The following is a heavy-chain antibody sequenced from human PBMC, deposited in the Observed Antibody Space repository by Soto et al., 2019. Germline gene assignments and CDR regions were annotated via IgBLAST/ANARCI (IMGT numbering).Heavy chain of an antibody. Sequence: TGGSLRLSCAASGFTVSSNYMSWVRQAPGKGLEWVSVIYSGGSTYYADSVKGRFTISRDNSKNTLYLQMNSLRAEDTAVYYCARLYTDNYYYYYGMDVWGQGTTVTVSS. D-gene: IGHD2-2*02. CDR1: GFTVSSNY. CDR2: IYSGGST. V-gene: IGHV3-53*01. J-gene: IGHJ6*02. CDR3: ARLYTDNYYYYYGMDV.